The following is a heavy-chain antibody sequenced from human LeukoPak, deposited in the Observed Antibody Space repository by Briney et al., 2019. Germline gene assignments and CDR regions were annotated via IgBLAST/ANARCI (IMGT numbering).Heavy chain of an antibody. V-gene: IGHV4-34*01. CDR1: GGSFSGYY. CDR2: INHSGST. Sequence: PSETLSLTCAVYGGSFSGYYWSWIRQPPGKGLEWIGEINHSGSTNYNPSLKSRVTISVGTSKNQFSLKLSSVTAADTAVYYCATGSGTVTTDYWGQGTLVTVSS. CDR3: ATGSGTVTTDY. J-gene: IGHJ4*02. D-gene: IGHD4-17*01.